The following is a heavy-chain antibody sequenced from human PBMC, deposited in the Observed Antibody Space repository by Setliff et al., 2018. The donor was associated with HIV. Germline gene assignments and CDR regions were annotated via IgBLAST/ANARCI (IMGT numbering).Heavy chain of an antibody. J-gene: IGHJ3*02. Sequence: PGGSLRLSCAASVFTFISYGMYWVRQAPGKGLEWVAFIRYDGSYRYYVDSVKGRFTISRDNSKNTMFLQMNSLRVEDTAIYYCAKMHTAMDPDTFDIWGQGTMVTVSS. CDR2: IRYDGSYR. D-gene: IGHD5-18*01. CDR3: AKMHTAMDPDTFDI. CDR1: VFTFISYG. V-gene: IGHV3-30*02.